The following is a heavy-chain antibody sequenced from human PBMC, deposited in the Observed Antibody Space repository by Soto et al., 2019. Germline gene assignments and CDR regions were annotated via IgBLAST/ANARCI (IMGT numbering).Heavy chain of an antibody. CDR2: ISYDGNRE. D-gene: IGHD3-3*01. Sequence: QVQVVESGGGVVQPGRSLRLSCAASGFTFSNYGMHWVRQAPGKGLEWVAVISYDGNREYYIDSVKGRFTISRDNSENTVHLQMNSLRGEDTAVYYCAKDGDFRSFDGWLDAWGQGTLVTVSS. J-gene: IGHJ5*02. CDR1: GFTFSNYG. CDR3: AKDGDFRSFDGWLDA. V-gene: IGHV3-30*18.